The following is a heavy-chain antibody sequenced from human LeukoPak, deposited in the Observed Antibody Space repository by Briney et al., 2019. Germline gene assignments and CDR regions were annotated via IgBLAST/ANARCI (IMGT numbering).Heavy chain of an antibody. D-gene: IGHD3-22*01. V-gene: IGHV1-69*13. Sequence: ASVKVSCKASGGTFSSYAISWVRQAPGQGLEWMGGIIPTFNTADYAQKFQGRVTITADESTSTAYMELSSLRSEDTAVYYCARTTHYYDSSGYYPDAFDIWGQGTMVTVSS. J-gene: IGHJ3*02. CDR1: GGTFSSYA. CDR3: ARTTHYYDSSGYYPDAFDI. CDR2: IIPTFNTA.